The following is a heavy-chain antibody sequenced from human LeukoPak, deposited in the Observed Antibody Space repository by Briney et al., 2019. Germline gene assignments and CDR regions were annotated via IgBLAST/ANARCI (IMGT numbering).Heavy chain of an antibody. CDR3: TKLPSAWWLGNYFDY. J-gene: IGHJ4*02. Sequence: GGSLRLSCAASGFTFSSYVMNWVRQAPGKGLEWVSTISNSGGSTYYADSVKGRFTISRGNSNNTLFLQMNSLRAEDTAIYYCTKLPSAWWLGNYFDYWGQGTLVTVSS. CDR2: ISNSGGST. V-gene: IGHV3-23*01. CDR1: GFTFSSYV. D-gene: IGHD2-8*02.